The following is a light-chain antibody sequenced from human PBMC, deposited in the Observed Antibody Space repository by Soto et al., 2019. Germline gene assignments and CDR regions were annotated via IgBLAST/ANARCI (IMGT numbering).Light chain of an antibody. CDR2: GAF. J-gene: IGKJ1*01. Sequence: EIEMTQSPATLSVSPVERVTLSCRASQSVSIDLAWYQQKPGQAPRLLIYGAFTRATGIPGRFSGSGSGTKFSLTISSLQSEDFAVYYCQQYNNWPPWTFGQGTKVDIK. V-gene: IGKV3D-15*01. CDR3: QQYNNWPPWT. CDR1: QSVSID.